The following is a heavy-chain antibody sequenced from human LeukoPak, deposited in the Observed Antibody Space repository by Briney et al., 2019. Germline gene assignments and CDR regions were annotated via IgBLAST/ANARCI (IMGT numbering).Heavy chain of an antibody. V-gene: IGHV1-69*04. J-gene: IGHJ6*02. CDR3: ARDWEDIAVVPAAMRYYYYGMDV. D-gene: IGHD2-2*01. CDR1: GGTFSSYA. Sequence: SVKVSCKASGGTFSSYAISWVRQAPGQGLEWMGRIIPILGIANYAQKFRGRVTITADKSTSTAYMELSSLRSEDTAVYYCARDWEDIAVVPAAMRYYYYGMDVWGQGTTVTVSS. CDR2: IIPILGIA.